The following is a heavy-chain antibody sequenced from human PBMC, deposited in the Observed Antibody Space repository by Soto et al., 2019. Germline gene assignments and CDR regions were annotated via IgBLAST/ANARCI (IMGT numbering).Heavy chain of an antibody. J-gene: IGHJ5*02. CDR3: ARGHISSTKNWLDP. CDR1: GYTFTSYH. V-gene: IGHV1-8*01. CDR2: MNPNSGNT. Sequence: QVQLVQSGAEVKKPGASVKVSCKGSGYTFTSYHINWVRQATGQGLEWMGWMNPNSGNTGYAQTLQGRVTMTWDTSISTAYMELSSLRFEDTAMYNCARGHISSTKNWLDPWGQGTLVTVSS. D-gene: IGHD6-6*01.